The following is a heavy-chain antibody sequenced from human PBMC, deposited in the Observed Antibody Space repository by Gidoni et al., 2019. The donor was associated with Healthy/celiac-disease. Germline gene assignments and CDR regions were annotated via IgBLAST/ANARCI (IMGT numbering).Heavy chain of an antibody. J-gene: IGHJ4*02. Sequence: EVQLLESGGGLVQPGGSLRLSCAASGFTFSSYAMSWVRQAPGKELKWVSAMSGSGGSTYYADSVKGRFTISRDNSKNTLYLQMNSLRAEDTAVYDCYSQRGSVSHGGYFDYWGQGTLVTVSS. CDR3: YSQRGSVSHGGYFDY. D-gene: IGHD3-10*01. CDR1: GFTFSSYA. CDR2: MSGSGGST. V-gene: IGHV3-23*01.